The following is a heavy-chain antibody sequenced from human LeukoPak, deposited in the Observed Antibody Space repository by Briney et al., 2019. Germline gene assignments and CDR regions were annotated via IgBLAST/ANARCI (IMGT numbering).Heavy chain of an antibody. CDR2: IWPDNSDT. J-gene: IGHJ4*02. D-gene: IGHD3-10*01. V-gene: IGHV5-51*01. Sequence: GESLKISCKASGYSFRTNWIGWVRQMPGKGLELMGIIWPDNSDTRYSPSFEGQVTISADKSISTAYLQWSSLMASDTAIYYCATALGEYNNGWGFFDYWGQGTLVTVSS. CDR3: ATALGEYNNGWGFFDY. CDR1: GYSFRTNW.